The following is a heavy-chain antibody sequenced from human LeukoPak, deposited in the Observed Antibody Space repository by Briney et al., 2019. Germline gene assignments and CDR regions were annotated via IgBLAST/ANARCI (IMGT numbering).Heavy chain of an antibody. CDR2: ISTYNGNT. D-gene: IGHD6-6*01. CDR3: ARAPSPVYSGMDV. V-gene: IGHV1-18*01. Sequence: ASVKVSCKASGYTFTSYGISWVRQAPVQGLEWMGWISTYNGNTNYAQKLQGRVTMTTDTSTSTAYMELRSLRSDDTAVYYCARAPSPVYSGMDVWGQGTTVTVSS. CDR1: GYTFTSYG. J-gene: IGHJ6*02.